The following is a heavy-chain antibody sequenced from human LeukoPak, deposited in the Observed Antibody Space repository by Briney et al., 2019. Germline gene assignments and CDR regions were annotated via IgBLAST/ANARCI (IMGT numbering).Heavy chain of an antibody. Sequence: GGSLRLSCAASGFSFSSSGINWVRQAPGKGLEWVSSIGSTGTDRYYADSVKGRFTISRDNAKNSLYLQMNSLRAEDTAVYYCATETIGRHYDFWGQGTLLTVSS. J-gene: IGHJ4*02. CDR1: GFSFSSSG. D-gene: IGHD1-14*01. CDR2: IGSTGTDR. V-gene: IGHV3-21*01. CDR3: ATETIGRHYDF.